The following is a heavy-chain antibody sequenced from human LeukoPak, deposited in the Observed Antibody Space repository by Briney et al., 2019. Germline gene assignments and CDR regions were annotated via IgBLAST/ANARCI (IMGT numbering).Heavy chain of an antibody. D-gene: IGHD6-19*01. CDR3: ARDPLDSRGDY. CDR2: INPHSGGT. V-gene: IGHV1-2*02. J-gene: IGHJ4*02. Sequence: ASVKVSCKTSGYMFTTYYPHWVRQAPGQGLEWMGWINPHSGGTNYAQKFQGRVTMTRDTSISTAYMELSRLRSDDTAVYYCARDPLDSRGDYWGQGTLVTVSS. CDR1: GYMFTTYY.